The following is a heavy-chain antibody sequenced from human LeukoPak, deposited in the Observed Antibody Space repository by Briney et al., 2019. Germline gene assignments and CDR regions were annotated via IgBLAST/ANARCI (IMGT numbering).Heavy chain of an antibody. CDR2: INHSGST. D-gene: IGHD3-22*01. J-gene: IGHJ4*02. CDR1: GGSFSGYY. Sequence: SETLSPTCAVYGGSFSGYYWSWIRQPPGKGLEWIGEINHSGSTNYNPSLKSRVTISVDTSKNQFSLKLSSVTAADTAVYYCARGYDSSGSRWYYFDYWGQGTLVTVSS. CDR3: ARGYDSSGSRWYYFDY. V-gene: IGHV4-34*01.